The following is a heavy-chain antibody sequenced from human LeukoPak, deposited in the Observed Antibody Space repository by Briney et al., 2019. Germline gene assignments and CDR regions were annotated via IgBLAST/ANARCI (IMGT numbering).Heavy chain of an antibody. CDR1: GFTFDDYA. CDR3: AKDSLRYYDSSGSTYYFDY. Sequence: GGSXXLSCAXXGFTFDDYAMHWVRQAPGKGLEWVSGISWNSGSIVYADSVKGRFTISRDNAKNSLYLQMNSLRAEDMALYYCAKDSLRYYDSSGSTYYFDYWGQGTLVTVSS. V-gene: IGHV3-9*03. J-gene: IGHJ4*02. CDR2: ISWNSGSI. D-gene: IGHD3-22*01.